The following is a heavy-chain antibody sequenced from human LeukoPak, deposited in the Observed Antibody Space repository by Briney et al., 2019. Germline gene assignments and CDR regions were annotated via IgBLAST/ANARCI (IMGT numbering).Heavy chain of an antibody. Sequence: GASVKVSCKASGYTFTTYGISWVRQAPGQGLEWMGWISAYNGNTNYAQKLLDRVTMTTDTSTNTAYMELRSLRSDDTAVYYCARDTTVVTPDGLDIWSQGTMVTVSS. CDR3: ARDTTVVTPDGLDI. V-gene: IGHV1-18*01. CDR1: GYTFTTYG. J-gene: IGHJ3*02. CDR2: ISAYNGNT. D-gene: IGHD4-23*01.